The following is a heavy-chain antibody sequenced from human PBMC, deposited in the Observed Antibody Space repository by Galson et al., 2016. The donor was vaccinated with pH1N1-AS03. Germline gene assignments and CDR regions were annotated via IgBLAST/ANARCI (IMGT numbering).Heavy chain of an antibody. J-gene: IGHJ6*02. CDR3: ARDVNYGMDV. CDR2: IIPIVGIT. V-gene: IGHV1-69*04. Sequence: SVKVSCKVSGGTFSSYAISWVRQAPGQGLEWMARIIPIVGITNFAQRFQGRVMTTADKSRTTAYMELSSLRFEDTAVYYCARDVNYGMDVWGQGTTVTVSS. CDR1: GGTFSSYA.